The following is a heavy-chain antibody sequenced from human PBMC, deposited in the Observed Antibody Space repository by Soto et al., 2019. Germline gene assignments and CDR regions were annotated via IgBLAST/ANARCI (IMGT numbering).Heavy chain of an antibody. Sequence: EVQLVESGGGLVKPGGSLRLSCAASGFTFSNAWMSWVRQAPGKGLEWVGRIKSKTDGWTTDYAAPVKGRFTISRDDSKNTLYLQMNSLKTEDTAVYYCTTPGIAYWGQGTLVTVSS. CDR1: GFTFSNAW. V-gene: IGHV3-15*01. CDR2: IKSKTDGWTT. D-gene: IGHD6-13*01. CDR3: TTPGIAY. J-gene: IGHJ4*02.